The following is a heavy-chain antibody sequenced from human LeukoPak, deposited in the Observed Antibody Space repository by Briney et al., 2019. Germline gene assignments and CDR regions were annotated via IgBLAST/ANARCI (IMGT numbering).Heavy chain of an antibody. CDR3: AKPRDIDSWAFDV. D-gene: IGHD2-15*01. Sequence: GGSLRLSCAASGFTFSDYYTSWIRQAPGKGLEWVSYISSSSSYTNYADSVKGRFTISRDNSKNTLNLQMNSLRTEDTAVYYCAKPRDIDSWAFDVWGQGTMVTVS. V-gene: IGHV3-11*06. CDR1: GFTFSDYY. CDR2: ISSSSSYT. J-gene: IGHJ3*01.